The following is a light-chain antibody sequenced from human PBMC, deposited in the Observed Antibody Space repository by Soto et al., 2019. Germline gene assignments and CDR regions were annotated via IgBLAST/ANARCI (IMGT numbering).Light chain of an antibody. Sequence: QCVLAQPPSASWTPGQRVTISCSGSNSNLGSYSVYWYQQLPGTAPKLLIYRNNERPSGVPDRFSASKSGTSASLAISGLRSEDEADYYRAAWDDSQSVDFAFGPGPNVTXL. CDR1: NSNLGSYS. CDR3: AAWDDSQSVDFA. V-gene: IGLV1-47*01. CDR2: RNN. J-gene: IGLJ1*01.